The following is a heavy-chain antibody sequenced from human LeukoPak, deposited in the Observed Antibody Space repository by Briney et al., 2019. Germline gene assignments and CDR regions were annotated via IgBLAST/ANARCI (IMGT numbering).Heavy chain of an antibody. Sequence: PAETLSLTCTVSGGSIRRYCWSWLRQPPGKGLEWSGYIYYSGSTNFNPSLKSRVTISVDTSKNQFSLKLSSVTAADTAVHYCAAGTFGDYFDSSGYYGAFDIWGQGTTVTVSS. V-gene: IGHV4-59*12. J-gene: IGHJ3*02. CDR1: GGSIRRYC. CDR2: IYYSGST. D-gene: IGHD3-22*01. CDR3: AAGTFGDYFDSSGYYGAFDI.